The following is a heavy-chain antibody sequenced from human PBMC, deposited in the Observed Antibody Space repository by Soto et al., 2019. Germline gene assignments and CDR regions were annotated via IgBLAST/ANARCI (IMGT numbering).Heavy chain of an antibody. V-gene: IGHV4-39*01. D-gene: IGHD3-22*01. J-gene: IGHJ5*02. Sequence: SETLSLTCSVSGDSISNSRFYWAWIRQPPGEGLEWIGSIYHTGNAYYNQTLKRRVTIFVDTSKNQFSLKLSSVTAADTALYYFARDYFDSSDYTTNWFDPWGQGTLVTVS. CDR3: ARDYFDSSDYTTNWFDP. CDR2: IYHTGNA. CDR1: GDSISNSRFY.